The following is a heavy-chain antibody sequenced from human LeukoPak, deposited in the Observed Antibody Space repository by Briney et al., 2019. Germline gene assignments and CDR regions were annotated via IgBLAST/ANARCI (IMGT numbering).Heavy chain of an antibody. CDR3: ARKLMSSRRFEY. J-gene: IGHJ4*02. Sequence: PGGSLRLSCEGSGFAFNVGMHWIRQAPGKGLEWVAFIKSDGVFTNYAEAVKGRFTISRDNSDSTVFLQMESVRPDDTAVYYCARKLMSSRRFEYWGQGTLVTVSS. D-gene: IGHD2-8*01. V-gene: IGHV3-30*02. CDR1: GFAFNVG. CDR2: IKSDGVFT.